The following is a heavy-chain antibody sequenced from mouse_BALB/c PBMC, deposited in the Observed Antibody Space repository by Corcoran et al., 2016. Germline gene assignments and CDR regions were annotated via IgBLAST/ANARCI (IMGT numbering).Heavy chain of an antibody. CDR3: ARLDDSSGYVAY. Sequence: QVQLQQSGAELMKPGASVKISCKATGSTFSSYWIEWVKQRPGHGLEWIGEILPGSGSTNYNEKFKGKATFTADTSSNPAYMQLSSLTSEDSAVDSCARLDDSSGYVAYWGQGILVTVSA. D-gene: IGHD3-2*01. J-gene: IGHJ3*01. CDR2: ILPGSGST. CDR1: GSTFSSYW. V-gene: IGHV1-9*01.